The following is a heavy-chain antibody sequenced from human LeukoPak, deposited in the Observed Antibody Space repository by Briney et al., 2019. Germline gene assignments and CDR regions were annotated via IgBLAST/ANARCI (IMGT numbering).Heavy chain of an antibody. Sequence: GGSLRLSCAASGFTFSSYAMHWVRQAPGKGLEGVAVISYDGSNKYYADSVKGRFTISRDNSKNTLYLQMNSLRAEDTALYHCARGALGYCSSTSCSAAFDIWRQGTMVTVSS. D-gene: IGHD2-2*01. CDR1: GFTFSSYA. CDR3: ARGALGYCSSTSCSAAFDI. J-gene: IGHJ3*02. V-gene: IGHV3-30*04. CDR2: ISYDGSNK.